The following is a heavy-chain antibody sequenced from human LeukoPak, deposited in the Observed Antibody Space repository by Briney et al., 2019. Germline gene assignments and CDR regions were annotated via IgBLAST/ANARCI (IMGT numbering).Heavy chain of an antibody. Sequence: GGSLRLSCAASGFTFSIYDMNWVRQAPGKGREWVSYISSNGRTIYYADSVKGRFTISRDNSKNSLYLQMNSLRAEDTAFYYCAREDSSGLDVWGKGTTVTISS. V-gene: IGHV3-48*03. D-gene: IGHD6-19*01. CDR3: AREDSSGLDV. CDR1: GFTFSIYD. J-gene: IGHJ6*04. CDR2: ISSNGRTI.